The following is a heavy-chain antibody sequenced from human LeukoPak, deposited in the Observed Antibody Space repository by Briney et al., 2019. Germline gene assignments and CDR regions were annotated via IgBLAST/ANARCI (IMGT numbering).Heavy chain of an antibody. Sequence: SETLSLTCTVCGGSIISSSYGWGWIRQPPGKGLEWIGYIYYSANTNYHPSLKSRVTISLDPSKNQFSLKLSSVTAADTAVYYCARAGRDGYNYGSWGQGTLVTVSS. CDR2: IYYSANT. J-gene: IGHJ1*01. D-gene: IGHD5-24*01. V-gene: IGHV4-61*05. CDR3: ARAGRDGYNYGS. CDR1: GGSIISSSYG.